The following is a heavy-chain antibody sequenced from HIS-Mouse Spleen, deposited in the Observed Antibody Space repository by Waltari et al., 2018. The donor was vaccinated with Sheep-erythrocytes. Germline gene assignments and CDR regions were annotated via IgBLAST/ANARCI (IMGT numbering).Heavy chain of an antibody. CDR2: ISSSSSYI. CDR1: VSPFCTHA. V-gene: IGHV3-21*01. J-gene: IGHJ3*02. CDR3: ARDSTSDAFDI. D-gene: IGHD6-6*01. Sequence: EVQLVASGGGLVKPGGSLRLSCAASVSPFCTHALPWFRQAPGKGLEWVSSISSSSSYIYYADSVKGRFTISRDNAKNSLYLQMNSLRAEDTAVYYCARDSTSDAFDIWGQGTMVTVSS.